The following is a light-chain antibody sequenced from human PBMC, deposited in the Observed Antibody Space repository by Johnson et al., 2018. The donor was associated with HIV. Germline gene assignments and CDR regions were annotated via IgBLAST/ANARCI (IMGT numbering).Light chain of an antibody. V-gene: IGLV1-51*01. J-gene: IGLJ1*01. CDR3: ATWDSSLSAPYV. Sequence: SVLTQPPSVSAAPGQKVTISYSGSSSNIGNNYVSWYQQLPGTAPKLLIYDNNKRPSGIPDRFSGSKSGTSATLGITGLQTGDEADYYCATWDSSLSAPYVFGTGTKVTVL. CDR2: DNN. CDR1: SSNIGNNY.